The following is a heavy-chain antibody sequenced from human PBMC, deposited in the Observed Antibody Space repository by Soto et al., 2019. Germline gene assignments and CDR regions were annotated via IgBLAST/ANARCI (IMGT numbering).Heavy chain of an antibody. Sequence: GGSLRLSCAASGFTFSSYWMSWVRQAPGKGLEWVANIKQDGSEKYYVDSVKGRFTISRDNAKNSLYLQMNSLRAEDTAVYYCARDDLRYFDWLPPVGGMDVWGQGTTVTVSS. CDR3: ARDDLRYFDWLPPVGGMDV. D-gene: IGHD3-9*01. V-gene: IGHV3-7*05. CDR1: GFTFSSYW. CDR2: IKQDGSEK. J-gene: IGHJ6*02.